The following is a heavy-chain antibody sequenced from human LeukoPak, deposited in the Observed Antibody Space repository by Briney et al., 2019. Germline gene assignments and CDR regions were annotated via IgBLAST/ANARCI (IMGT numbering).Heavy chain of an antibody. Sequence: GESLKISCKGSGYSFTSYWIGWVRQMPGKGLEWMGIIYPGDSDTRYSPSFQGQATISADKSISTAYLQWSSLKASDTAMYYCARTRVGADQAYYFDYWGQGTLVTVSS. CDR1: GYSFTSYW. CDR2: IYPGDSDT. J-gene: IGHJ4*02. D-gene: IGHD1-26*01. CDR3: ARTRVGADQAYYFDY. V-gene: IGHV5-51*01.